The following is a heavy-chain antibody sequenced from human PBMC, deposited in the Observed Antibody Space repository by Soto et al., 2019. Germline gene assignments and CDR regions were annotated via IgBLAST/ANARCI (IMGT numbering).Heavy chain of an antibody. V-gene: IGHV1-3*01. Sequence: ASVKVSCKASGYTFTTYAMHWVRQAPGQRLEWMGWINAGNGNTKYSQKFQGRVTITRDTSASTAYMELSSLRSEDTAAYYCALTNRSYYYYYYMDVWGKGTTVTVSS. J-gene: IGHJ6*03. CDR3: ALTNRSYYYYYYMDV. CDR1: GYTFTTYA. CDR2: INAGNGNT.